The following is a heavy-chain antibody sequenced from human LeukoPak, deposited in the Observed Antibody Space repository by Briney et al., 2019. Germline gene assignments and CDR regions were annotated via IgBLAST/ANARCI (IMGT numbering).Heavy chain of an antibody. V-gene: IGHV4-59*12. Sequence: SSETLSLTCTVSGGSINSYYWSWIRQPPGKGLEWIGYIYYSGRTNYNPSLKSRVTISVDTSKNQFSLKLSSVTAADTAVYYCASSPYFDWLLRIDYWGQGTLVTVSS. CDR3: ASSPYFDWLLRIDY. CDR1: GGSINSYY. J-gene: IGHJ4*02. D-gene: IGHD3-9*01. CDR2: IYYSGRT.